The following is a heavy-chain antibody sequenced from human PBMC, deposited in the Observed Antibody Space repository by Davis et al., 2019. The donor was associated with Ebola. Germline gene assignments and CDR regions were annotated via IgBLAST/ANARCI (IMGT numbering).Heavy chain of an antibody. CDR1: GFTFSSNT. CDR3: AKRATVKVAGANYYNAMDV. Sequence: PGGSLRLSCAASGFTFSSNTMSWVRQAPGKGLEWVSTITGSGSTIYYADSVKGRFTISRDNSKNTLYLQMNSLRAEDTAVFYCAKRATVKVAGANYYNAMDVWGKGTTVTVSS. V-gene: IGHV3-23*01. D-gene: IGHD6-19*01. CDR2: ITGSGSTI. J-gene: IGHJ6*04.